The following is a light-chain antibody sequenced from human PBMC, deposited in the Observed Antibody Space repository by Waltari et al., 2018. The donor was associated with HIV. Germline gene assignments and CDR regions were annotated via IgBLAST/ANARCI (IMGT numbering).Light chain of an antibody. Sequence: SYVLTPPPSVSVAPGQTPRITCTGNHIRSTTVHWYQQKPGQAPVLVVYDDSDRPSGIPERFAGSNSGNTATLTISRVEAGDEADYHCQVWDSSSDHVLFGGGTKVTVL. CDR2: DDS. CDR1: HIRSTT. J-gene: IGLJ2*01. V-gene: IGLV3-21*02. CDR3: QVWDSSSDHVL.